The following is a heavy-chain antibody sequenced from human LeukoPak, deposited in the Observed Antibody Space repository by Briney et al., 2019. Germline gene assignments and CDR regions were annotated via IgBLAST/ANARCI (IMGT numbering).Heavy chain of an antibody. J-gene: IGHJ2*01. D-gene: IGHD3-10*01. Sequence: GGSLRLSCAASGITVSGNYMSWVRQAPGKGLEWVSYISSSGKYIYYADSMKGRFTISRDNTKNSLYLETNSLRAEDTAVYYCTRGLQGSGSGYFDLWGRGTLVAVSS. CDR1: GITVSGNY. CDR2: ISSSGKYI. CDR3: TRGLQGSGSGYFDL. V-gene: IGHV3-21*01.